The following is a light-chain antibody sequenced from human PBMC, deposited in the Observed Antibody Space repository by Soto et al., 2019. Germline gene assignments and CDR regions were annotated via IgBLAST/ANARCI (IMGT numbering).Light chain of an antibody. CDR2: GAS. Sequence: EIVMTQSPATLSVSPGERATLSCSASQSVSSSYLAWYQQKPGQAPRLLIYGASSRATGIPARFSGSGSGTDFTLTISSLEPADFAVYYCQQRSNWPLTFGGGTKVDI. CDR1: QSVSSSY. V-gene: IGKV3D-20*02. CDR3: QQRSNWPLT. J-gene: IGKJ4*01.